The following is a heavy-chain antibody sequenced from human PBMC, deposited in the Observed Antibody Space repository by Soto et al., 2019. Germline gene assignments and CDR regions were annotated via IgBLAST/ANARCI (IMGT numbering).Heavy chain of an antibody. CDR3: ARDVVLQYDTGYSEGWTGKNNWFDP. Sequence: SETLSLTCAVYGGSFSGYYWIWIRQPPGKGLEWIGEVNHSGSVNYSPSLKSRVTISADTSRNQFSLELRSVTAADTSVYYCARDVVLQYDTGYSEGWTGKNNWFDPWGQGTLGTGSS. J-gene: IGHJ5*02. CDR2: VNHSGSV. D-gene: IGHD3-9*01. V-gene: IGHV4-34*01. CDR1: GGSFSGYY.